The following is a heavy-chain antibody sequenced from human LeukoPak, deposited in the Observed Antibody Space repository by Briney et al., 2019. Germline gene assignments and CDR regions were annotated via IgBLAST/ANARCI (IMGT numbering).Heavy chain of an antibody. J-gene: IGHJ6*02. CDR1: GGSISSSDYY. V-gene: IGHV4-39*01. D-gene: IGHD4-23*01. Sequence: SETLSLTCTVSGGSISSSDYYWGWIRQPPGKGLEWIGNIYYSGSTSYNPSLKSRVIISVDTSKNQFSLNLNSLTAADTAVYYCARYMYGGKSYGVDVWGQGTTVTVSS. CDR3: ARYMYGGKSYGVDV. CDR2: IYYSGST.